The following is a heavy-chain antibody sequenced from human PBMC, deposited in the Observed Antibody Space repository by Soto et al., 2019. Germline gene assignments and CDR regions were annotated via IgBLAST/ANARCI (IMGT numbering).Heavy chain of an antibody. V-gene: IGHV1-46*01. CDR3: AKNAPSWLYDSPSNWFDP. D-gene: IGHD3-3*01. J-gene: IGHJ5*02. CDR1: GYTFTSYY. CDR2: INPSGGST. Sequence: ASVKVSCKASGYTFTSYYMHWVRQAPGQGLEWMGIINPSGGSTSYAQKFQGRVTMTRDTSTSTVYMELSSLRAEDTAVYYCAKNAPSWLYDSPSNWFDPWGQGTLVTVSS.